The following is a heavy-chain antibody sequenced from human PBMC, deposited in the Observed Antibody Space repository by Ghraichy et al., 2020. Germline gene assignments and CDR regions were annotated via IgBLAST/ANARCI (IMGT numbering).Heavy chain of an antibody. J-gene: IGHJ4*02. Sequence: SQTLSLTCAVYGGSFSGYYWSWIRPPPGKGLEWIGEINHSGSTNYNPSLKSRVTISVDTSKNQFSLKLSSVTAADTAVYYCARAPPPTWRRYYFDYWGQGTLVTVSS. CDR2: INHSGST. D-gene: IGHD1-1*01. CDR1: GGSFSGYY. CDR3: ARAPPPTWRRYYFDY. V-gene: IGHV4-34*01.